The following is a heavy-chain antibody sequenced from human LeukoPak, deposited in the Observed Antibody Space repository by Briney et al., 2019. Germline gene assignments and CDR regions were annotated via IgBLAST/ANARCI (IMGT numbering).Heavy chain of an antibody. V-gene: IGHV4-4*07. Sequence: SETLSLTCTFSGGSISSYYWSWIRQPAGKGLEWIGRIYTSGSNNYNPSLKSRVTMSVDTSKNQFSLKLSSVTAADTAVYYCARDRWYYGSGSTGFDYWGQGTLVTVSS. D-gene: IGHD3-10*01. CDR1: GGSISSYY. CDR3: ARDRWYYGSGSTGFDY. J-gene: IGHJ4*02. CDR2: IYTSGSN.